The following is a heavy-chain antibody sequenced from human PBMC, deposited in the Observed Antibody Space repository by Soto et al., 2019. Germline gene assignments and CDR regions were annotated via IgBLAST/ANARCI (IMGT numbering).Heavy chain of an antibody. V-gene: IGHV1-3*01. J-gene: IGHJ4*02. CDR1: GYTFTSYA. D-gene: IGHD5-18*01. Sequence: ASVKVSCKASGYTFTSYAMHWVRQAPGQRLERMGWINAGNGNTKYSQKFQGRVTITRDTSASTAYMELSSLRSEDTAVYYCARVSLPIQLSTYGIEYYFDYWGQGTLVTVSS. CDR2: INAGNGNT. CDR3: ARVSLPIQLSTYGIEYYFDY.